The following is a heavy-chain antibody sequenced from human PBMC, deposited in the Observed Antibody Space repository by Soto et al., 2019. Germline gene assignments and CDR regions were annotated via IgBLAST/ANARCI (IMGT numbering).Heavy chain of an antibody. CDR1: GYSISSSNW. Sequence: SETLSLTCAVSGYSISSSNWWGWIRQPPGKGLEWIGYIYYSGTTYYNPSLKSRVTMSVDTSKNQFSLKLTSVTAVDTAVYYCAKDRRAGWILDYWGKGTLVTVSS. CDR2: IYYSGTT. D-gene: IGHD2-15*01. CDR3: AKDRRAGWILDY. V-gene: IGHV4-28*01. J-gene: IGHJ4*02.